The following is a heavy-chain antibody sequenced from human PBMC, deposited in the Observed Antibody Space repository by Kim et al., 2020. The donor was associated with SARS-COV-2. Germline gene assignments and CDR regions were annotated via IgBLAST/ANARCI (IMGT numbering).Heavy chain of an antibody. D-gene: IGHD3-22*01. V-gene: IGHV4-4*02. J-gene: IGHJ3*02. CDR1: GGSISSSNW. Sequence: SETLSLTCAVSGGSISSSNWWSWVRQPPGKGLEWIGEIYHSGSTNYNPSLKSRVTISVDTSKNHFSLKLSSVTAADTAVYYCARDRRYYDSTRRGAFDIWGQGTMVTVSS. CDR3: ARDRRYYDSTRRGAFDI. CDR2: IYHSGST.